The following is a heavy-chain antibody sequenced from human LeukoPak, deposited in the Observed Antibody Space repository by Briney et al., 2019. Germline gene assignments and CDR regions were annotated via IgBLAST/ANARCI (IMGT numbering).Heavy chain of an antibody. Sequence: GESLNISCKGSGYSFSTYLIGWVRQMPGKGLEWMGIIYPGDSDTRYSPSFQGQVTISADKSISSAYLQWSSLKASDTAMYYCAIGDSSYYFDYWGQGTRATVSS. CDR3: AIGDSSYYFDY. CDR1: GYSFSTYL. V-gene: IGHV5-51*01. CDR2: IYPGDSDT. J-gene: IGHJ4*02. D-gene: IGHD2-15*01.